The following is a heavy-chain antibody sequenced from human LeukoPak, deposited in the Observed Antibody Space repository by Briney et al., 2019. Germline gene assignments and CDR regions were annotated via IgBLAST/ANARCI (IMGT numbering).Heavy chain of an antibody. J-gene: IGHJ4*02. CDR3: ARGATFGGVIVSRISFEN. CDR1: GFTFSAYW. D-gene: IGHD3-16*02. CDR2: IKKDGSEK. Sequence: PGGSLRLSCAASGFTFSAYWMSWVRQAPGKGLEWVANIKKDGSEKYYVDSVRGRYTISRDNAKNSVYLQMNSLRVEDTAVYYCARGATFGGVIVSRISFENWGQGTQVTVSS. V-gene: IGHV3-7*01.